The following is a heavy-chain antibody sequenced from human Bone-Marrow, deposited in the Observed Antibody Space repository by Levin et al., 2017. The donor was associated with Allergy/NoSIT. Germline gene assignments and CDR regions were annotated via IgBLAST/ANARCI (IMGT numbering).Heavy chain of an antibody. D-gene: IGHD4-23*01. CDR1: GFTFSGYS. CDR3: ARGNYGGKSGDF. J-gene: IGHJ4*02. Sequence: PGESLKISCAASGFTFSGYSMNWVRQAPGKGLEWVSHISSSSGSIYYADSVKGRFTISRDNAKNSLYLQMNSLRDEDTAVYYCARGNYGGKSGDFWGQGTLVTVSS. CDR2: ISSSSGSI. V-gene: IGHV3-48*02.